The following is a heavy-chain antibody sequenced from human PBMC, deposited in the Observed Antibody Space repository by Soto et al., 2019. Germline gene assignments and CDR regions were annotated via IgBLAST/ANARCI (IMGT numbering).Heavy chain of an antibody. D-gene: IGHD6-6*01. CDR3: ARRARPDFYYMDV. J-gene: IGHJ6*03. CDR2: ISSNGVGT. Sequence: EVQLAESGGGLAQPGGSLRLSCAASGFTLSGYAMDWVRQAPGKGLEYVSGISSNGVGTYYANSVQGRFTISRDNSKKTVDLQRGSLRPEDMAVYYCARRARPDFYYMDVWGKGTTVTVSS. V-gene: IGHV3-64*01. CDR1: GFTLSGYA.